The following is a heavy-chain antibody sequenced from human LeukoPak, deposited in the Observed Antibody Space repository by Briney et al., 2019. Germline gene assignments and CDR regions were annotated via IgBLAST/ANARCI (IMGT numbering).Heavy chain of an antibody. CDR3: ARRRGSYSSDY. D-gene: IGHD1-26*01. CDR2: IKQDGSEK. V-gene: IGHV3-7*01. Sequence: GGSLRLSCAASGFTFSSYCMSWVRQAPGKGLEWVANIKQDGSEKYYVDSVKGRFTISRDNAKNSLYLQMNSLRAEDTAVYYCARRRGSYSSDYWGQGTLVTVSS. J-gene: IGHJ4*02. CDR1: GFTFSSYC.